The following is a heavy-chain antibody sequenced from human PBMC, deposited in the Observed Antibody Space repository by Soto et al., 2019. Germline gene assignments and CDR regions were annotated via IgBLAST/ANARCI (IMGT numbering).Heavy chain of an antibody. CDR3: ARSGNSDY. D-gene: IGHD2-15*01. V-gene: IGHV1-18*01. CDR1: GYTFASYG. J-gene: IGHJ4*02. CDR2: INPYNGNT. Sequence: QVQLVQSGAEVTKPGASVKVSCKASGYTFASYGINWVRQAPGQGLEWLGWINPYNGNTDSAQKLQGRVTMTTDTSTSTAYMELRSLRSDDTDVYYCARSGNSDYWGQGPLVTVSS.